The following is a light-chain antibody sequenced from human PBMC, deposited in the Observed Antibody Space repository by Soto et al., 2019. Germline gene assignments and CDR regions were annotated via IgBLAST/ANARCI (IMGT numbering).Light chain of an antibody. CDR1: QSVGSN. J-gene: IGKJ1*01. V-gene: IGKV3-15*01. CDR3: QQNNNWPPGT. Sequence: EIVMTQSPATLSVSPGERATLSCRASQSVGSNLAWYQQKPGQAPRLLIYGASTRATGIPARFSGSGSGTEFTLTISSLQSEDFAVYYCQQNNNWPPGTFGQGTKVEIK. CDR2: GAS.